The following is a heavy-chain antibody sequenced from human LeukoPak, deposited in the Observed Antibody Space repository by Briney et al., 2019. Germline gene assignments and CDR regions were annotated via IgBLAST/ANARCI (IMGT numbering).Heavy chain of an antibody. D-gene: IGHD3-22*01. Sequence: GGSLRLSCAASGFTFSDYYMSWIRQAPGKGLEWVSYISSSGSTIYYADSVKGRFTISRDNAKNSLCLQMNSLRAEDTAVYYCARSDYYDSSGYFYYFDYWGQGTLVTVSS. J-gene: IGHJ4*02. CDR1: GFTFSDYY. CDR2: ISSSGSTI. V-gene: IGHV3-11*04. CDR3: ARSDYYDSSGYFYYFDY.